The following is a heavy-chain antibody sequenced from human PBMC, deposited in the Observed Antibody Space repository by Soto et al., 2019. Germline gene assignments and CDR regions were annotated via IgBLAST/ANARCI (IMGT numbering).Heavy chain of an antibody. V-gene: IGHV1-69*12. D-gene: IGHD1-26*01. Sequence: QVQLVQSGAEVKKPGSSVKVSCKASGGTFSSYAISWVRQAPGQGLEWMGGIIPIFGTANYAQKFQGRVKXTXAESTSTAYMDLRSLRSEDTAVFYCARTGGLHHFDLWGRGTLVTVSS. CDR2: IIPIFGTA. J-gene: IGHJ2*01. CDR3: ARTGGLHHFDL. CDR1: GGTFSSYA.